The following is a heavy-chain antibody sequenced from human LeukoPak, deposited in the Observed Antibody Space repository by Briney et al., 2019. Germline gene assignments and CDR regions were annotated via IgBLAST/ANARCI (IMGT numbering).Heavy chain of an antibody. Sequence: KPSETLSLTCTVSGGSISSYYWSWIRQPPGKGLEWIGYIYYSGSTNYNPSLKSRVTISVDTSNNQFSLKLSSVTAADTAVYYCARDLAAVAYFDYWGQGTLVTVSS. CDR2: IYYSGST. V-gene: IGHV4-59*01. CDR1: GGSISSYY. CDR3: ARDLAAVAYFDY. J-gene: IGHJ4*02. D-gene: IGHD4-23*01.